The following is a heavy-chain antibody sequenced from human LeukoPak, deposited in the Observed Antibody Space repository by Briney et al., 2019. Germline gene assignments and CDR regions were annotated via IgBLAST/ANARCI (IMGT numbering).Heavy chain of an antibody. J-gene: IGHJ4*02. CDR2: INQDGSLK. Sequence: ETLSLTCTVSGGSISSYYWSWVRQAPGKGLEWVAIINQDGSLKYYADSVKGRFTISRDNAKNTLYLQMNSLRAEDTAVYYCARDLVGTLDYWGQGTLVTVSS. D-gene: IGHD2-21*02. CDR1: GGSISSYY. V-gene: IGHV3-7*01. CDR3: ARDLVGTLDY.